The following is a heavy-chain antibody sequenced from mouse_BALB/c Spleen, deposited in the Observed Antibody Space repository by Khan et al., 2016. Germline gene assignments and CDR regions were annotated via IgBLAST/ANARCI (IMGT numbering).Heavy chain of an antibody. V-gene: IGHV1-69*02. D-gene: IGHD2-4*01. CDR3: TRGVSTMIRGFAY. Sequence: QVQLQQPGAELVRPGASVKLSCKATGYTFTSYWINWMKQRPGQGLEWIGNIYPSDIYTNYNQKFKDKATLIVDKSSSTAYMQLSSPTSEDSAIYFSTRGVSTMIRGFAYWGQGTLVTVSA. J-gene: IGHJ3*01. CDR2: IYPSDIYT. CDR1: GYTFTSYW.